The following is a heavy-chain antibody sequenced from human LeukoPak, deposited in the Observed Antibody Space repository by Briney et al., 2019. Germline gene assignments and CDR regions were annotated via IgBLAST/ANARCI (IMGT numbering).Heavy chain of an antibody. J-gene: IGHJ4*02. D-gene: IGHD5-12*01. V-gene: IGHV1-69*11. CDR1: GCTFSSYA. CDR2: IIPILGTA. CDR3: ARGGSCYDLLDY. Sequence: SVKVSCKASGCTFSSYAISWVRQAPGQGLEWMGRIIPILGTANYAQKFQGRVTITTDESTSTAHMELSSLRSEDTAVYYCARGGSCYDLLDYWGQGTLLTVSS.